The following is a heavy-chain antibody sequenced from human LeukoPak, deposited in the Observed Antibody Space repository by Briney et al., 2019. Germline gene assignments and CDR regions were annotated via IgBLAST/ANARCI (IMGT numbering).Heavy chain of an antibody. V-gene: IGHV4-34*01. Sequence: SETLSLTCAVYGGSFSGYYWSWIRQPPGKGLEWIGEINHSGSTNYNPSLKSRVTISVDTSKNQFSLKLSSVTAADTAVYYCARHKHTWVRGVQTRLGMDVWGKGTTVTISS. CDR2: INHSGST. CDR3: ARHKHTWVRGVQTRLGMDV. CDR1: GGSFSGYY. J-gene: IGHJ6*04. D-gene: IGHD3-10*01.